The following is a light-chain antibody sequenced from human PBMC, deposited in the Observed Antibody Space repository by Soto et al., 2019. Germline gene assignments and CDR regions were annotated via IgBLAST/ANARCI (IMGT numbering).Light chain of an antibody. CDR1: QSVSSRD. Sequence: ETVLTQSPGTLSLSPGERATLSCRTSQSVSSRDLAWYQQKSGQAPRLLIYGLSTRATGIPDRFSGSGSGTDFTLTISRLEPEDFAVYYCQLYGNSLLYTFGQGTKLEIK. CDR2: GLS. CDR3: QLYGNSLLYT. V-gene: IGKV3-20*01. J-gene: IGKJ2*01.